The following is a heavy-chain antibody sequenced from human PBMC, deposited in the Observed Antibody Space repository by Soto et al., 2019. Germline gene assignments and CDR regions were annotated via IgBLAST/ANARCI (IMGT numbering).Heavy chain of an antibody. V-gene: IGHV3-23*01. CDR3: AKDRSGYSSYYFDY. CDR2: MSEGGGGK. CDR1: GFTFSNYY. Sequence: PGGSLRLSCAASGFTFSNYYMTWVRQAPGEGLEWVANMSEGGGGKYYADSVKGRFIISRDNAKNTLYLEMNSLRAEDTAVYYCAKDRSGYSSYYFDYWGQGTLVTVSS. J-gene: IGHJ4*02. D-gene: IGHD3-22*01.